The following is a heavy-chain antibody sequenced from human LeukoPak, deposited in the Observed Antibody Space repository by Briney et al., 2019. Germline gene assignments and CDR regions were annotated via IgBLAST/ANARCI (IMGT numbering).Heavy chain of an antibody. Sequence: PSQTLSLTCAVSGGSISSGDYSWSWIRQPPGKGLEWIGYIYHSGSTYYNPSLKSRVTISVDRSKNQFSLKLSSVTAADTAVYYCARASSWGYFDYWGQGTLVTVSS. CDR2: IYHSGST. J-gene: IGHJ4*02. D-gene: IGHD3-16*01. CDR1: GGSISSGDYS. CDR3: ARASSWGYFDY. V-gene: IGHV4-30-2*01.